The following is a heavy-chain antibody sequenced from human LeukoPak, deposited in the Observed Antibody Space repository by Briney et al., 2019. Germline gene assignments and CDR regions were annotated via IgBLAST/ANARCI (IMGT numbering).Heavy chain of an antibody. CDR1: GFTFSSYS. Sequence: GGSLRLSCAASGFTFSSYSRNWVRQAPGKGLEWVSSISSSSSYIYYADSVKGRFTISRDNAKNSLYLQMNSLRAEDKAVYYCARGESPVNTFDYWGQGTLVTVSS. D-gene: IGHD4-11*01. V-gene: IGHV3-21*01. CDR2: ISSSSSYI. CDR3: ARGESPVNTFDY. J-gene: IGHJ4*02.